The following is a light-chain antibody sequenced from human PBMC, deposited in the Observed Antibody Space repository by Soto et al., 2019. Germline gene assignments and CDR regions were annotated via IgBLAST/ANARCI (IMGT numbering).Light chain of an antibody. CDR2: GAS. Sequence: EIVLTQSPGTLSLSPGERATLSCRAIQSVSSSYLAWYQQKPGQAPRLLIFGASTRATGIPARFSGSGSGTEFTLTISSLQPEDFAVYYCQQYAVWPPQTFGQGTKV. CDR1: QSVSSSY. J-gene: IGKJ1*01. CDR3: QQYAVWPPQT. V-gene: IGKV3-20*01.